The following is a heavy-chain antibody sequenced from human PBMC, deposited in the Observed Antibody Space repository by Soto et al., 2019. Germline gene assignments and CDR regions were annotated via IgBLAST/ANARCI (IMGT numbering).Heavy chain of an antibody. J-gene: IGHJ3*02. CDR3: ARTFRGGSRPGAFDN. CDR2: IYSGGST. CDR1: GFTVSSYY. V-gene: IGHV3-53*02. Sequence: EVQLVETGGGLVQPGGSLRLSCAASGFTVSSYYMSWVRQAPGKGLEWVSVIYSGGSTYYADYVKGRFTISRDNSKNTLYLQMNSLSAEDTAVYYCARTFRGGSRPGAFDNWGQGTMVTVSS. D-gene: IGHD6-13*01.